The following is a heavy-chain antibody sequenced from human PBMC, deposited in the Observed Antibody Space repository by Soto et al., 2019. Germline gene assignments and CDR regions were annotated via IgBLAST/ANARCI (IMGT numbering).Heavy chain of an antibody. CDR3: ARDIIAVAGTGGVY. D-gene: IGHD6-19*01. Sequence: GGSLRLSCAASGFTFSSYSMNWVRQAPGKGLEWVSSISSSSSYIYYADSVKGRFTISRDNAKNSLYLQMNSLRAEDTAVYYCARDIIAVAGTGGVYWGQGTLVTVSS. J-gene: IGHJ4*02. V-gene: IGHV3-21*01. CDR2: ISSSSSYI. CDR1: GFTFSSYS.